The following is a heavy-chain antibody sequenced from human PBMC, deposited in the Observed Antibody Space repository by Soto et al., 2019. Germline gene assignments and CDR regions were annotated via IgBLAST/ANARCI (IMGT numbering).Heavy chain of an antibody. Sequence: QERLVESGGGVVQPGRSLRLSCAVSGFTFSDDAMHWVRQAPGKGLEWVALIWHDGINEFYADSVKGRFTISRDISNNSLYLQMTSLRPEDTAVYDGTKILGDAYKWGLGLDQWGQGTLVTVSS. CDR1: GFTFSDDA. V-gene: IGHV3-33*03. CDR2: IWHDGINE. J-gene: IGHJ5*02. D-gene: IGHD1-1*01. CDR3: TKILGDAYKWGLGLDQ.